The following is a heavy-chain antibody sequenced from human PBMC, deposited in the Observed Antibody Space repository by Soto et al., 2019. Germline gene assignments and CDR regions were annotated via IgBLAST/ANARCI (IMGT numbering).Heavy chain of an antibody. Sequence: DEQLLESGGGLVQPGGSLRLSCAASGITFSSYSMSWVRQSPGKGLEWVSSISSSGDVTYDADSVKGRFTISRDNSKNSLYLQMNSLRAEDTAIYYCAKTGGLSGSYHFISWGQGTLVTVSS. CDR2: ISSSGDVT. V-gene: IGHV3-23*01. CDR3: AKTGGLSGSYHFIS. D-gene: IGHD1-26*01. CDR1: GITFSSYS. J-gene: IGHJ4*02.